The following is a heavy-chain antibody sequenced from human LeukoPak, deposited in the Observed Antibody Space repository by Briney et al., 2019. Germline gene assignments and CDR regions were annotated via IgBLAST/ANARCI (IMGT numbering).Heavy chain of an antibody. J-gene: IGHJ4*02. V-gene: IGHV1-2*02. CDR1: GYTFTGYY. CDR3: ARGRHSDWNYFPLDY. Sequence: ASVKVSCKASGYTFTGYYMHWVRQAPGQGLEWMGWINPNSGGTNYAQKFQGRVTMNRDTSISTAYMELSRLRSDDTAVYYCARGRHSDWNYFPLDYWGQGTLVTVSS. D-gene: IGHD1-7*01. CDR2: INPNSGGT.